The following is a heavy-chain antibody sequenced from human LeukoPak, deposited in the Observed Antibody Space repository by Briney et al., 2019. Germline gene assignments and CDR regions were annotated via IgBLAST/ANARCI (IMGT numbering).Heavy chain of an antibody. J-gene: IGHJ4*02. CDR3: ATIYYGSGTYYFDY. D-gene: IGHD3-10*01. Sequence: GASVKVSCKASGYTFTGYYMHWVRQAPGQGLEWMGWINPNSGGTNYAQKFQGRVTITADTSTDTAYMELSSLRSEDTAVYYCATIYYGSGTYYFDYWGQGTLVTVSS. V-gene: IGHV1-2*02. CDR2: INPNSGGT. CDR1: GYTFTGYY.